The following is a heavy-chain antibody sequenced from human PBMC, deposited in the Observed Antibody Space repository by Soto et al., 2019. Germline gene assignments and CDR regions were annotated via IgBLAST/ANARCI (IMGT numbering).Heavy chain of an antibody. CDR1: GGSISSGGYY. CDR2: IYYSGST. J-gene: IGHJ6*02. Sequence: KTSETLSLTCTVSGGSISSGGYYWSWIRQHPGKGLEWIGYIYYSGSTYYNPSLKSRVTISVDTSKNQFSLKLSSVTAADTAVYYCARETPPIAVAGIYYYYGMDVWGQGTTVTVSS. CDR3: ARETPPIAVAGIYYYYGMDV. D-gene: IGHD6-19*01. V-gene: IGHV4-31*03.